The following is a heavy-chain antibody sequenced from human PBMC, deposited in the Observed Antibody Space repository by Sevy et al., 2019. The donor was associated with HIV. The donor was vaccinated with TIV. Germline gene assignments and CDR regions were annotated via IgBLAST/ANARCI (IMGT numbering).Heavy chain of an antibody. CDR2: IIPILGIA. CDR1: GGTFSSYA. D-gene: IGHD1-26*01. Sequence: ASVKVSCKASGGTFSSYAISWVRQAPGQGLEWMGGIIPILGIANYAQKFQGRVTITADKSTSTAYMELSSLRSEDTAVYYCARRGGSYYGFDRWGQRTLVTVSS. CDR3: ARRGGSYYGFDR. V-gene: IGHV1-69*10. J-gene: IGHJ4*02.